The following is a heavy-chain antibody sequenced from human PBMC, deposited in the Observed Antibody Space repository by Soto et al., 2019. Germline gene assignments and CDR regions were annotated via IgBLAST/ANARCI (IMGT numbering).Heavy chain of an antibody. CDR1: VFTCSNAW. D-gene: IGHD3-10*01. Sequence: WWSLRLSCSASVFTCSNAWMSWFRQAPGKGLEWVGRIKSKTDGGTTDYAAPVEGRFTISRDDSKNTLYLQMNSLKTEDTAVYYCTTDGRGAFDIWGQGTMVTVSS. CDR3: TTDGRGAFDI. CDR2: IKSKTDGGTT. J-gene: IGHJ3*02. V-gene: IGHV3-15*01.